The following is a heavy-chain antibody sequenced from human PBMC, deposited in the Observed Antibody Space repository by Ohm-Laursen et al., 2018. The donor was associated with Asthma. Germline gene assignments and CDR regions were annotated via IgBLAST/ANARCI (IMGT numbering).Heavy chain of an antibody. D-gene: IGHD7-27*01. Sequence: SLRLSCAASGFTFSSYAMHWVRQAPGKGLEWVAVISYDGSNKYYADSVKGRFTISRGNSKNTLYLQMNSLRAADTAVYYCATFNWGSRGFDFWGQGALVTVSS. CDR1: GFTFSSYA. CDR3: ATFNWGSRGFDF. J-gene: IGHJ4*02. V-gene: IGHV3-30-3*01. CDR2: ISYDGSNK.